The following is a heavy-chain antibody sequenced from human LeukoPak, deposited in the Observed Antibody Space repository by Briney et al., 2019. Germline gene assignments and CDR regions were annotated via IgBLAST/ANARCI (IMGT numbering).Heavy chain of an antibody. CDR3: ARDYGRSRDYGMDV. CDR1: GFTFSNYW. J-gene: IGHJ6*02. D-gene: IGHD3-10*01. V-gene: IGHV3-74*01. Sequence: GGSLRLSCAASGFTFSNYWMHWVRQAPGKGLVWVSRINSDGSSTTYADSVNGRFTISRDNAKNTLYLQMNSLRAEDTAVYYCARDYGRSRDYGMDVWGQGTTVTVSS. CDR2: INSDGSST.